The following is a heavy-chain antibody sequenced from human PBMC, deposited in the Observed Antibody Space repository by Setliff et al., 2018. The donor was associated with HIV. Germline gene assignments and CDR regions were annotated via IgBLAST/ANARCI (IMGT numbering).Heavy chain of an antibody. CDR3: ARDPMYSSSGGLFDY. CDR1: GGSFSGFY. D-gene: IGHD6-6*01. Sequence: SETLSLTCAVYGGSFSGFYWTFIRQSPGKGLEWIGEVTHSGTTTYDPSLKSRITISVDTSKNQFSLKLSSVTAADTAVYYCARDPMYSSSGGLFDYWGQGTLVTVSS. CDR2: VTHSGTT. V-gene: IGHV4-34*10. J-gene: IGHJ4*02.